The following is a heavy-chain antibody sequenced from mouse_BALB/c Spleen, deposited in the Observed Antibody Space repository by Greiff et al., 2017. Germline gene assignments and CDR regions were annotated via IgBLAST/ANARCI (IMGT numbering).Heavy chain of an antibody. V-gene: IGHV1-69*02. J-gene: IGHJ4*01. D-gene: IGHD2-10*02. Sequence: QVQLQQSGAELVRPGASVKLSCKASGYTFTSYWINWVKQRPGQGLEWIGNIYPSDSYTNYNQKFKDKATLTVDKSSSTAYMQLSSPTSEDSAVFYCTRGYGNPYAMDYWGQGTSVTVSS. CDR1: GYTFTSYW. CDR2: IYPSDSYT. CDR3: TRGYGNPYAMDY.